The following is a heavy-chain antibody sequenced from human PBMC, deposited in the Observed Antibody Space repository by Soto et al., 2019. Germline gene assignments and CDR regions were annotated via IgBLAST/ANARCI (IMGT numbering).Heavy chain of an antibody. V-gene: IGHV1-69*08. J-gene: IGHJ5*02. CDR2: IIPILGIA. D-gene: IGHD2-2*01. CDR3: ARDPGYCSSTSCYAGNWFDP. Sequence: QVQLVQSGAEVKKPGSSVKVSCKASGGTFSSYTISWVRQAPGQGLEWMGRIIPILGIANYARKFQGRVTITADKSTSTAYMELSSLRSEDTAVYYCARDPGYCSSTSCYAGNWFDPWGQGTLVTVSS. CDR1: GGTFSSYT.